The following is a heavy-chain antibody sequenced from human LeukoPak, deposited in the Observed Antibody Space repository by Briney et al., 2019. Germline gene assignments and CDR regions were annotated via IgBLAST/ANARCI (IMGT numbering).Heavy chain of an antibody. CDR1: GFTFDDYA. J-gene: IGHJ6*03. CDR3: AKDTGGGYYFGYYYYYMDV. V-gene: IGHV3-43*02. Sequence: GESLKISCAASGFTFDDYAMHWVRQAPGKGLEWVSLISGDGGSTYYADSVEGRFTISRDNSKSSLYLQMNSLRTEDTALYYCAKDTGGGYYFGYYYYYMDVWGKGTTVTVSS. D-gene: IGHD1-26*01. CDR2: ISGDGGST.